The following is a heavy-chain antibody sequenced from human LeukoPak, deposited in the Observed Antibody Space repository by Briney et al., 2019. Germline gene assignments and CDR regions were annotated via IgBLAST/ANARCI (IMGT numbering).Heavy chain of an antibody. CDR1: GGSISRDY. D-gene: IGHD3-10*01. CDR3: AKGHYYGSGSLDY. V-gene: IGHV4-59*12. Sequence: SETLSLTCTVSGGSISRDYWSWIRQPPGKGLEWIGYIYYSGSTNNNPSLRSRVTISLDTSKNQFSLKLNSVTAADTAVYYCAKGHYYGSGSLDYWGQGTLVTVSS. J-gene: IGHJ4*02. CDR2: IYYSGST.